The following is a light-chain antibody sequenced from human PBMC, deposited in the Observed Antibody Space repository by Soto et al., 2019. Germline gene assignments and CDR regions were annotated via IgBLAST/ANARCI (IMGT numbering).Light chain of an antibody. CDR2: EVS. CDR1: NADVGGCNY. J-gene: IGLJ1*01. V-gene: IGLV2-14*01. Sequence: QSVLTQPASVSGSPGQSITISCTGTNADVGGCNYVSWYQQHPDKAPKVIIYEVSKRPSGVSNRFSGSKSGNTAALTISGLQAEDEADYYCSSCTTGTTLAFGIGTKVTVL. CDR3: SSCTTGTTLA.